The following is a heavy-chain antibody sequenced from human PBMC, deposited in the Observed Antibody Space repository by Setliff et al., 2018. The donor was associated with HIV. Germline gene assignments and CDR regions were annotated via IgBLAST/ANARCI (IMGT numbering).Heavy chain of an antibody. CDR2: ISAYNGNT. CDR1: GYTFSSYG. D-gene: IGHD1-26*01. CDR3: ARALGGSYPGSFDY. V-gene: IGHV1-18*01. Sequence: SCKASGYTFSSYGISWVRQAPGQGLEWMGWISAYNGNTNYAQKFQGRVTMTTDTSTSTAYMEVRSLRSDDTAVYYCARALGGSYPGSFDYWGQGTLVTVSS. J-gene: IGHJ4*02.